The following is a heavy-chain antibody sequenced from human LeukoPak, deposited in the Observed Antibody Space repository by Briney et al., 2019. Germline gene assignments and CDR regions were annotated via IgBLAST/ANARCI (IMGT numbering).Heavy chain of an antibody. CDR3: ARLSGYSGYDQYFQH. D-gene: IGHD5-12*01. Sequence: KPSETLSLTCTVSGGSISSYYWSWIRQPPGKGLEWIGYIYYSGSTNYNPSLKSRVTISVDTSKNQFSLKLSSVTAADTAVYYCARLSGYSGYDQYFQHWGQGTLVTVSS. J-gene: IGHJ1*01. CDR1: GGSISSYY. CDR2: IYYSGST. V-gene: IGHV4-59*01.